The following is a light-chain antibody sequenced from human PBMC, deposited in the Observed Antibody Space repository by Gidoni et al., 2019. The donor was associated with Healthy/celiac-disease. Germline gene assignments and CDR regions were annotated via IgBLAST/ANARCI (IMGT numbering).Light chain of an antibody. V-gene: IGKV3-20*01. CDR3: QQYGSSPLT. CDR2: GAS. J-gene: IGKJ4*01. CDR1: HSVSSSY. Sequence: VLTQSPGTLSMSPGERATLSCRASHSVSSSYLAWYQQKPGQAPRLLIYGASSRATGIPDRFSGSGSGTDFTLTISRLEPEDFAVYYCQQYGSSPLTFGGGTKVEIK.